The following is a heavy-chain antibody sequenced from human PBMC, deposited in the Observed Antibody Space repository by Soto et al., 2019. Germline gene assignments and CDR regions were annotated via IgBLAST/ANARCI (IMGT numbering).Heavy chain of an antibody. D-gene: IGHD3-3*01. CDR2: ITGYNGKT. CDR1: GYTFSNYG. Sequence: QVQLVQSGGEVKKPGASVKVSCKASGYTFSNYGVSWVRQAPGQGLEWMGWITGYNGKTNYAHNFEGRVAMTIDTSTSAAYMELRSLRSDDTVVYYCARQHNDLWSDSPDFDYWGQGTLVTV. V-gene: IGHV1-18*04. J-gene: IGHJ4*02. CDR3: ARQHNDLWSDSPDFDY.